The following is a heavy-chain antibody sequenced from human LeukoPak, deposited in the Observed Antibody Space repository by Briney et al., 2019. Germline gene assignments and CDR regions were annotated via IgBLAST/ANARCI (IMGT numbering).Heavy chain of an antibody. CDR2: ISGSGGST. CDR1: GFTFSSYA. CDR3: ATTRGVVADAGYWSDY. V-gene: IGHV3-23*01. Sequence: GGSLRLSCAASGFTFSSYAMSWVRQAPGKGLEWVSAISGSGGSTYYADSVKGRFTISRDNSKNTLYLQMNSLRAEDTAVYYCATTRGVVADAGYWSDYWGQGTLVTVSS. J-gene: IGHJ4*02. D-gene: IGHD2-8*02.